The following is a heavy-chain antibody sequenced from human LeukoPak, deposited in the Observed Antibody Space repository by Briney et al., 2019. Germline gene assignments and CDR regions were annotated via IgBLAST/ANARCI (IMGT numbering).Heavy chain of an antibody. J-gene: IGHJ4*02. CDR2: IWYDGSNK. Sequence: HPGGSLRLSCAASGFTFSSYGMHWVRQAPGKGLEWVAVIWYDGSNKYYADSVKGRFTISRDNSKNTLYLQMNSLRAEDTAVYYCARDPYSGSYGAYYWGQGTLVTVSS. V-gene: IGHV3-33*01. CDR1: GFTFSSYG. D-gene: IGHD1-26*01. CDR3: ARDPYSGSYGAYY.